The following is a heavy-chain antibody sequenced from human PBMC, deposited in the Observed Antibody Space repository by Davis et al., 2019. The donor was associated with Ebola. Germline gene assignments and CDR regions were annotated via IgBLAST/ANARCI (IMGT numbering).Heavy chain of an antibody. J-gene: IGHJ5*02. D-gene: IGHD1-26*01. Sequence: PGGSLRLSCAASGFTFSSYAMHWVRQAPGKGLEWVAVISYDGSNKYYADSVKGRFTISRDNSKNTLYLQMNSLRAEDTAVYYCASDRFIEGANHWGQGTLVTVSS. V-gene: IGHV3-30*04. CDR3: ASDRFIEGANH. CDR2: ISYDGSNK. CDR1: GFTFSSYA.